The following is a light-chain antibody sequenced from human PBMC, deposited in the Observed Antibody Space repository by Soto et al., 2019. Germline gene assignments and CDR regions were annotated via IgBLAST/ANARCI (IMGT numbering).Light chain of an antibody. CDR1: QSVSSSY. CDR2: STS. V-gene: IGKV3-20*01. J-gene: IGKJ1*01. Sequence: IVLTQSPGTLSLSPGERATLSCRASQSVSSSYLAWYQQQPGQAPRLLIYSTSTRATGIPDRFSGSGSGTDFTLTISKLEPGDFAVYYCQQYGGSSWTFGQGTKVDIK. CDR3: QQYGGSSWT.